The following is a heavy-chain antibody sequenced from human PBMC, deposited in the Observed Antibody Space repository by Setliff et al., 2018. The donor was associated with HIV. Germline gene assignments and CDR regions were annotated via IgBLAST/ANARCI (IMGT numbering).Heavy chain of an antibody. CDR1: GYSFTSHW. D-gene: IGHD3-3*01. V-gene: IGHV5-51*01. CDR3: ARAVREKVFRFLEWPAYYDS. Sequence: GESLKISCKGSGYSFTSHWIAWVRQMPGQGLEWMGIIYPSDSATAYSPSFQGQITISADKSISTAYLQWSTLKASDTAMYYCARAVREKVFRFLEWPAYYDSWGQGTLVTVSS. CDR2: IYPSDSAT. J-gene: IGHJ4*02.